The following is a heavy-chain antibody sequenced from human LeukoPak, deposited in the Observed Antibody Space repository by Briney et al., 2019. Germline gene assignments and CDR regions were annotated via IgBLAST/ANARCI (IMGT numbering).Heavy chain of an antibody. D-gene: IGHD5-24*01. Sequence: SETLSLTCTVSGGSISSYYWNWIRQSPGKGLEWIGYIYYSGSTNYNPSLKSRVTISVDTSKNQFSLKPSSVTAADTAVYYCARVPGMATITSAFDIWGQGTMVTVSS. CDR3: ARVPGMATITSAFDI. V-gene: IGHV4-59*12. CDR1: GGSISSYY. CDR2: IYYSGST. J-gene: IGHJ3*02.